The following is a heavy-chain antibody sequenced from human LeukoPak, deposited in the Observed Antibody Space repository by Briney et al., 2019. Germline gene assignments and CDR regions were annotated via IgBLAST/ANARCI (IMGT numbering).Heavy chain of an antibody. Sequence: GGSLRLSCAASGFTFSSYWMSWVRQAPGKGLEWVANIKQDGSEKYYVDSVKGRLTISRDNAKNSLYLQMNSLRVEDTAVYYCARVGSSIDYYYVDVWGKGTTVTVSS. CDR2: IKQDGSEK. CDR3: ARVGSSIDYYYVDV. D-gene: IGHD2/OR15-2a*01. V-gene: IGHV3-7*01. CDR1: GFTFSSYW. J-gene: IGHJ6*03.